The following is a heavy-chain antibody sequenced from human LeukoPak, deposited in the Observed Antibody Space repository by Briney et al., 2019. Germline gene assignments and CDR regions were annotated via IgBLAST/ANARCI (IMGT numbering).Heavy chain of an antibody. V-gene: IGHV1-2*02. CDR3: ATSRVRLYYFDL. CDR1: GYTFTDYS. J-gene: IGHJ4*02. D-gene: IGHD5/OR15-5a*01. CDR2: ISPNSGAT. Sequence: ASVKVSCKASGYTFTDYSMHWVRQAPGQGLEWMGWISPNSGATNYAQNFQGRVTMTRDTSISTAYMELSRLGPDDTAVYCCATSRVRLYYFDLWGQGTLVTVSS.